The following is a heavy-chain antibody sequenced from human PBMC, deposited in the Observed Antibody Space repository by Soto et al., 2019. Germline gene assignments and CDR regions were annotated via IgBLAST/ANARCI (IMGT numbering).Heavy chain of an antibody. V-gene: IGHV4-61*01. Sequence: PSETLSLTCTVSGGSVSSGSYYWSWIRQPPGKGLEWIGYIYYSGSTHYNPSLKSRVTISVDTSKNQFSLKLSSVTAADTAVYYCARAGYCSSTSCYGWFDPWGQGTLVTVSS. D-gene: IGHD2-2*01. J-gene: IGHJ5*02. CDR1: GGSVSSGSYY. CDR3: ARAGYCSSTSCYGWFDP. CDR2: IYYSGST.